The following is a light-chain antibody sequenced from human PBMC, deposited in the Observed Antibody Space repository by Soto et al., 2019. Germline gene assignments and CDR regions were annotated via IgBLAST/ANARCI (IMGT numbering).Light chain of an antibody. CDR3: QQYGDSIT. V-gene: IGKV3-20*01. CDR1: QDVRSSY. Sequence: ETVLTQSPGILSLSPGERATLSFRASQDVRSSYLAWYQHKPGQAPRLLIYATSTRVTGIPDRFSGSGSGTDLTLTISRLEAEDFAVYHCQQYGDSITFGGGTKVDIK. J-gene: IGKJ4*01. CDR2: ATS.